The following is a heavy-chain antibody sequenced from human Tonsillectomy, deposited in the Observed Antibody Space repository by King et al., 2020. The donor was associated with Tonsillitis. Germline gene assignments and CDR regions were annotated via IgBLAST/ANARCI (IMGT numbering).Heavy chain of an antibody. CDR3: ARSGLVLGDYYYYYYMVV. D-gene: IGHD3-10*01. CDR1: GFTFSIYS. V-gene: IGHV3-21*01. J-gene: IGHJ6*03. CDR2: ISSSSSYI. Sequence: VQLVESGGGLVKPGGSLRLSCAASGFTFSIYSMNWVRQAPGKGLEWVSSISSSSSYIYYADSVKGRFTISRDNAKNSLYLQMNSLRAEDTAVYYCARSGLVLGDYYYYYYMVVWSRGTTVTVSS.